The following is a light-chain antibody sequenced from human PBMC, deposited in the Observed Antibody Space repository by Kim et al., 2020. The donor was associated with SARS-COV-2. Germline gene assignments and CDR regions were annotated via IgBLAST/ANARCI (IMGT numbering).Light chain of an antibody. J-gene: IGLJ2*01. Sequence: QSITISCPGGSSDVGGYDYVPFYQQHPRNAPILMIMYVNIRPSGGSNSFSGSNSSNTPSLTIFVLLAEDEADYYCSSYTRIKTLVFGGGTQLTVL. CDR3: SSYTRIKTLV. V-gene: IGLV2-14*03. CDR2: YVN. CDR1: SSDVGGYDY.